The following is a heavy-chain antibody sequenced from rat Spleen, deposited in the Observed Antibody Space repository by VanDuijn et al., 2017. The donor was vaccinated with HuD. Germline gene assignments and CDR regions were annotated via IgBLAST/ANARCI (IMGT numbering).Heavy chain of an antibody. D-gene: IGHD1-1*01. J-gene: IGHJ2*01. CDR1: GFIFSNYD. CDR3: ARHNSGRGYYFDY. Sequence: EVQLVEYDGGLVQPGRSLKLSCAASGFIFSNYDMAWVRQAPTKGLEWVASISPSGGGTYYRDSVKGRFTVSRDNAKSTLYLQMDSLRSEDTATYYCARHNSGRGYYFDYWGQGVMVTVSS. CDR2: ISPSGGGT. V-gene: IGHV5S23*01.